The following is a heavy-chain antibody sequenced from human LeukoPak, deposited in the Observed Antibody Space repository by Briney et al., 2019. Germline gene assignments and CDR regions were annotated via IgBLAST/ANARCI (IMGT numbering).Heavy chain of an antibody. J-gene: IGHJ4*02. CDR3: ARAKKWAVAGTSVYYFDN. Sequence: SEPLSLLCGVYGGSYYGYYWRWLREPRERGLVGCGEIIHSGRTNYHPSLKSRVTISVDTSKKQFPLELSCVTAADTAVYYCARAKKWAVAGTSVYYFDNWGQGTLVTVPS. CDR1: GGSYYGYY. V-gene: IGHV4-34*12. CDR2: IIHSGRT. D-gene: IGHD6-19*01.